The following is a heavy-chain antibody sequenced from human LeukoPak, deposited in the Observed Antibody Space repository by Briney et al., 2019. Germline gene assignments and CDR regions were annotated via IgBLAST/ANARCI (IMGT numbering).Heavy chain of an antibody. D-gene: IGHD3-22*01. J-gene: IGHJ4*02. Sequence: GGSLRLSCAASGFTFGSYRMHWVRQAPGKGLVWVSRISGDGSITDYADSVKGRFTISRDNAKNTVFLQMNSLRAEDTALYYCSRARGYLDYWGQGALVTVSS. V-gene: IGHV3-74*01. CDR3: SRARGYLDY. CDR2: ISGDGSIT. CDR1: GFTFGSYR.